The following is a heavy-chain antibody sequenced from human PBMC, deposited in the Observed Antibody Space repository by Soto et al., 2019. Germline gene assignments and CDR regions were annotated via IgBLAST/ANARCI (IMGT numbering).Heavy chain of an antibody. V-gene: IGHV4-39*01. CDR3: ANLGSSGWYLGY. CDR2: IHYSGST. CDR1: GGSISSSSYY. Sequence: PSETLSLTCTVSGGSISSSSYYGGWIRQPPGKGLEWIGSIHYSGSTYYNPSLKSRVTISVDTSKNQFSLKLSSVTAADTAVYYCANLGSSGWYLGYWGQGTLVTVSS. D-gene: IGHD6-19*01. J-gene: IGHJ4*02.